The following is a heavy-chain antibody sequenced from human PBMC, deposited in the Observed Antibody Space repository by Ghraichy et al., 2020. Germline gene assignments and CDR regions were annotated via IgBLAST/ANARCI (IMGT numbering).Heavy chain of an antibody. V-gene: IGHV3-74*01. Sequence: GGSLRLSCAASGFTFSSYWMHWVRQAPGKGLVWVSRINSDGSSTSYADSVKGRFTISRDNAKNTLYLQMNSLRAEDTAVYYCARDPLWWDYYDSSGLDYWGQGTLVTVSS. CDR3: ARDPLWWDYYDSSGLDY. D-gene: IGHD3-22*01. CDR2: INSDGSST. J-gene: IGHJ4*02. CDR1: GFTFSSYW.